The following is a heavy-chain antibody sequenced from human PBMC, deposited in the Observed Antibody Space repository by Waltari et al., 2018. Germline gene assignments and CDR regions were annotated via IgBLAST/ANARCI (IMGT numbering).Heavy chain of an antibody. Sequence: QLQLQESGPGLVKPSETLSLTCTVSGGSISSSSYYWGWIRQPPGKGLEWIGSIYYSGRTYYSPSLKSRVTISVDTSKNQFSLKLSSVTAADTAVYYCAREVIAVAGSQHYFDYWGQGTLVTVSS. D-gene: IGHD6-19*01. CDR1: GGSISSSSYY. V-gene: IGHV4-39*07. J-gene: IGHJ4*02. CDR3: AREVIAVAGSQHYFDY. CDR2: IYYSGRT.